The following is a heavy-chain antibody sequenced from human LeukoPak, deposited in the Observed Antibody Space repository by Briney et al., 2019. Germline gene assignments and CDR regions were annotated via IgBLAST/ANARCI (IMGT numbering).Heavy chain of an antibody. CDR2: IYYSGST. D-gene: IGHD3-16*01. CDR1: GGSISSGGYS. J-gene: IGHJ4*02. V-gene: IGHV4-61*08. CDR3: ARHKMGGTGSFDY. Sequence: SETLSLTCAVSGGSISSGGYSWSWIRQPPGKGLEWIGFIYYSGSTTYNPSLKSRVTISVDTSKNQSSLKLSSVTAADKAVYYCARHKMGGTGSFDYWGQGTLVTVSS.